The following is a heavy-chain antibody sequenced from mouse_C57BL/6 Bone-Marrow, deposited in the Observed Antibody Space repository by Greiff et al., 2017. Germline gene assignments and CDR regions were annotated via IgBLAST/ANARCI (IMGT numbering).Heavy chain of an antibody. Sequence: EVQLVESGPGLVKPSQSLSLTCSVTGYSITSGYYWNWLRQFPGNKLEWMGYISYDGSNNYNPSLKNRISITRDTSKNQFFLKLNSVTTEDTATYYCAFYSNYVGFAYWGQGTLVTVSA. V-gene: IGHV3-6*01. J-gene: IGHJ3*01. D-gene: IGHD2-5*01. CDR1: GYSITSGYY. CDR2: ISYDGSN. CDR3: AFYSNYVGFAY.